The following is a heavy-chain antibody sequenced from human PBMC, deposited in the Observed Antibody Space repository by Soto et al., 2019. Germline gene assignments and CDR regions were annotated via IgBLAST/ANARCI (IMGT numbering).Heavy chain of an antibody. CDR1: GGSFSGYY. CDR2: INHSGST. D-gene: IGHD3-3*01. Sequence: SETLSLTCAVYGGSFSGYYWSWIRQPPGKGLEWIGEINHSGSTNYNPSLKSRVTISVDTSKNQFSLKLSSVTAADTAVYYCARSMIFGVVIRSNWFDPWGQGTLVTVSS. J-gene: IGHJ5*02. CDR3: ARSMIFGVVIRSNWFDP. V-gene: IGHV4-34*01.